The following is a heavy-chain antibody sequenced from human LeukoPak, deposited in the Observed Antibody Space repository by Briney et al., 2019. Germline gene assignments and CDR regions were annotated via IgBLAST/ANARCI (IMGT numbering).Heavy chain of an antibody. CDR1: GGTFSSYA. CDR3: AREGLATVTRYFDY. D-gene: IGHD4-17*01. J-gene: IGHJ4*02. V-gene: IGHV1-69*13. Sequence: SVKVSCKASGGTFSSYAVSWVRQAPGQGLEWMGGIIPIFGTANYAQKFQGRVTITADESTSTAYMELSSLRSEDTAVYYCAREGLATVTRYFDYWGQGTLVTVSS. CDR2: IIPIFGTA.